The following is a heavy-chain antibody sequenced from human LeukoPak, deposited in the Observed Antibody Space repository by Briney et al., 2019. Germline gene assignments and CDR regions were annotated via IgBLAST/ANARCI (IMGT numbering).Heavy chain of an antibody. V-gene: IGHV1-46*01. J-gene: IGHJ4*02. Sequence: ASVKVSCKASGYTFTSYYMHWVRQAPGQGLEWMGIINPSGGSTNYAQKLQGRVTMTTDTSTSTAYMELRSLRSDDTAVYYCARDRARYSSGWDFDYWGQGTLVTVSS. CDR3: ARDRARYSSGWDFDY. CDR2: INPSGGST. CDR1: GYTFTSYY. D-gene: IGHD6-19*01.